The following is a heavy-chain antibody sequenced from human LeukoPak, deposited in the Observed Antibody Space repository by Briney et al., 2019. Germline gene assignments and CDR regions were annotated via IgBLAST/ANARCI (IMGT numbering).Heavy chain of an antibody. CDR1: GDSISSSSFY. D-gene: IGHD5-18*01. J-gene: IGHJ5*02. Sequence: SETLSLTCTVSGDSISSSSFYWGWIRQPPGKGLEWIGSMSSSGRTYSNPSLTGRISISVDTSKNQFSLNLTSVIVADTAVYYCAGHRGYAYGLNWFDPWGQGTLVTVSS. CDR2: MSSSGRT. V-gene: IGHV4-39*01. CDR3: AGHRGYAYGLNWFDP.